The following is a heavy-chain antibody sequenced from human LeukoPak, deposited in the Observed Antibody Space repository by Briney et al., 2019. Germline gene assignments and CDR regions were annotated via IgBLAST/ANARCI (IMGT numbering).Heavy chain of an antibody. CDR3: ATNNGSYSYYYYYMDV. CDR2: FDPEDGET. V-gene: IGHV1-24*01. CDR1: GYTLTELS. Sequence: ASVKVSCKVSGYTLTELSMHWVRPAPGKGLAWMGGFDPEDGETIYAQKFQGRVTMTEDTSTDTAYMELSSLRSEDTAVYYCATNNGSYSYYYYYMDVWGKGTTVTVSS. D-gene: IGHD1-26*01. J-gene: IGHJ6*03.